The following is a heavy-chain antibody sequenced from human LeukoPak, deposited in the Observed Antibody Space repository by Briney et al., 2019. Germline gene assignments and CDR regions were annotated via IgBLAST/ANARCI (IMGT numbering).Heavy chain of an antibody. Sequence: SETLSLTCAVYGGSFSGYYWSWIRQPPGKGLEWIGEINHSGSTNYNPSLKSRVTISVDTSKNQFSLKLTSVTAADTAVYYCARGYYHDSKWGQGTLVTVSS. CDR1: GGSFSGYY. V-gene: IGHV4-34*01. J-gene: IGHJ4*02. D-gene: IGHD3-22*01. CDR3: ARGYYHDSK. CDR2: INHSGST.